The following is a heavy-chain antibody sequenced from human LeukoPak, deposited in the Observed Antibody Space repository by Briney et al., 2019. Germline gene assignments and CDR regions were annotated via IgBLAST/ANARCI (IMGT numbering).Heavy chain of an antibody. V-gene: IGHV3-74*01. CDR1: GFTFSSYA. D-gene: IGHD6-19*01. Sequence: PGGSLRLSCAASGFTFSSYAMSWVRQAPGKGLVWVSRINSDGSSTSYADSVKGRFTISRDNAKNTLYLQMNSLRAEDTAVYYCARSGGSGWYGDFDYWGQGTLVTVSS. CDR2: INSDGSST. CDR3: ARSGGSGWYGDFDY. J-gene: IGHJ4*02.